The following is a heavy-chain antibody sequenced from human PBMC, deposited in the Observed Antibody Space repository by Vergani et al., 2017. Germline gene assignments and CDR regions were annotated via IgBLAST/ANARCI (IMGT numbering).Heavy chain of an antibody. J-gene: IGHJ6*02. Sequence: QVQLVESGGGVVQPGRSLRLSCAASGFTFSSYAMHWVRQALGKGLEWVAVISYDGSNKYYADSVKGRFTISRDNSKNTLYLQMNSLRAEDTAVYYCARVRDYYDPGDYYGMDVWGQGTTVTVSS. CDR1: GFTFSSYA. CDR3: ARVRDYYDPGDYYGMDV. D-gene: IGHD3-10*01. V-gene: IGHV3-30-3*01. CDR2: ISYDGSNK.